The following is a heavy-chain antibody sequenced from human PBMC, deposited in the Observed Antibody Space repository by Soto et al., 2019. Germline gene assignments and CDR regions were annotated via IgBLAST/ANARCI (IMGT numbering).Heavy chain of an antibody. V-gene: IGHV4-34*01. D-gene: IGHD3-22*01. CDR2: INHSGST. CDR3: ARGSYYYDSSGYPRGNWFDP. CDR1: GGSFSGYY. J-gene: IGHJ5*02. Sequence: PSETLSLTCAVYGGSFSGYYWSWIRQPPGKGLEWIGEINHSGSTNYNPSLKSRVTISVDTSKNQFSLKLSSATAADTAVYYCARGSYYYDSSGYPRGNWFDPWGQGTLVTVSS.